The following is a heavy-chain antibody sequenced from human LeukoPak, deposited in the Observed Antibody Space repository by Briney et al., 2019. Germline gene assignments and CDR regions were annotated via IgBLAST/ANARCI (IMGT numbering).Heavy chain of an antibody. Sequence: ASVKVYCKASGFGFSTYDINWVRQAAGQGLEWMGWINPKSNNTGFAQRFQGRVTMTTNTSINIAYMELGSLTSEDTAVYFCARGRGFLPAASPFDYWGQGTLVTVSS. D-gene: IGHD2-2*01. CDR2: INPKSNNT. V-gene: IGHV1-8*01. CDR3: ARGRGFLPAASPFDY. CDR1: GFGFSTYD. J-gene: IGHJ4*02.